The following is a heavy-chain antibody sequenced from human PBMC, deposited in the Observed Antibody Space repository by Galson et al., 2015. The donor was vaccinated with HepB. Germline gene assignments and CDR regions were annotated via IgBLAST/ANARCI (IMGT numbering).Heavy chain of an antibody. CDR2: ISGAASRT. CDR1: GFTFSSTA. Sequence: LRLSCGASGFTFSSTAMSWVRQTPGEGLEGVTAISGAASRTYYADTVKGRFTISRDNYKNTLYLQMNSLRVEDTAIYYCAKERSQSYTDCWGQGALVTVSS. D-gene: IGHD3-10*01. CDR3: AKERSQSYTDC. J-gene: IGHJ4*02. V-gene: IGHV3-23*01.